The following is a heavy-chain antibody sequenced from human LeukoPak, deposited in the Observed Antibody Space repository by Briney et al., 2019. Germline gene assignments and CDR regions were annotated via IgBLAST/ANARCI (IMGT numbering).Heavy chain of an antibody. CDR3: ARISGAAAQHFDY. V-gene: IGHV3-53*01. Sequence: GGSLRLSCAASGFTVSSNYMTWVRQAPGKGLEWVSVIYSDGSTYYADSVKGRFAISRDNAKNSLYLQMNSLRAEDTAVYYCARISGAAAQHFDYWGQGTLVTVSS. CDR1: GFTVSSNY. CDR2: IYSDGST. D-gene: IGHD6-13*01. J-gene: IGHJ4*02.